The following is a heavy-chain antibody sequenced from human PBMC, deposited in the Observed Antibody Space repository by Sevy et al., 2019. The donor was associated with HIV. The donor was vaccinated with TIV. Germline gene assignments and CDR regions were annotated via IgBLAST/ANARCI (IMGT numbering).Heavy chain of an antibody. V-gene: IGHV3-23*01. Sequence: GGSLRLSCAASGFTFSSCAMSWVRQAPGKGLEWISAISGSGGSAYSADSVKGRFTISRDNSKKMLYLLMNSLRADDTAVYYCAKHPDLLSPQFGMDVWGQGTTVTVSS. CDR3: AKHPDLLSPQFGMDV. D-gene: IGHD2-15*01. CDR1: GFTFSSCA. J-gene: IGHJ6*02. CDR2: ISGSGGSA.